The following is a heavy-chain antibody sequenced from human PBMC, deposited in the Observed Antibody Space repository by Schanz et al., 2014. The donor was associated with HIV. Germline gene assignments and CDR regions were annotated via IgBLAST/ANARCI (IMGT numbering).Heavy chain of an antibody. D-gene: IGHD4-4*01. CDR3: ARVEGPPTFYYYYYGSDV. CDR2: ISYDRSHK. Sequence: QVQLVESGGGVVQPGRSLRLSCAGSGFIFRDYALHWVRQAPGKGLEWVAVISYDRSHKYYADSVKGRFTISRDISKNTLFLQMNSLRAEDTAVYYCARVEGPPTFYYYYYGSDVWGQGTAVTVSS. V-gene: IGHV3-30*04. J-gene: IGHJ6*02. CDR1: GFIFRDYA.